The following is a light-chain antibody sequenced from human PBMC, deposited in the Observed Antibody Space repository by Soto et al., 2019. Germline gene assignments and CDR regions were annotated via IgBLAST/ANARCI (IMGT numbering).Light chain of an antibody. J-gene: IGKJ4*01. CDR1: QSVSSY. CDR3: QQRSSWPLT. CDR2: DSS. Sequence: EIVLTQFPATLSLSPGERATLSCRASQSVSSYLAWYQQKRGQAPRLLIYDSSNSATGIPARFSGSGSGTDFSLTISSLEPEDFAVYYCQQRSSWPLTVGGGTKVEIK. V-gene: IGKV3-11*01.